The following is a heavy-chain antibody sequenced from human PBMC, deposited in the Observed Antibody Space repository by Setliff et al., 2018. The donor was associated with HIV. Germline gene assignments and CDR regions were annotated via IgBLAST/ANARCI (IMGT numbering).Heavy chain of an antibody. J-gene: IGHJ4*02. CDR3: VSDRDKISWYYF. D-gene: IGHD6-13*01. Sequence: ETLSLTCNVSGFSFRNSFYNWGWIRQPPGKGLEWIGTIYYSGTTYYNPSLKSRVTISVDTSKNQFSLKLSSVTAADTALYYCVSDRDKISWYYFWGQGTLVTVSS. CDR1: GFSFRNSFYN. CDR2: IYYSGTT. V-gene: IGHV4-39*07.